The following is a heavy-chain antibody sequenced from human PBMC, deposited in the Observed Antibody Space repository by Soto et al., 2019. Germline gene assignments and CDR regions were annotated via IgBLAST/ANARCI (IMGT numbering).Heavy chain of an antibody. V-gene: IGHV3-74*01. Sequence: PRGSLLISCTSPRFTFGIYWMAWVRQAPGKGLVWVSDINVDGTETFYADSVKGRFTISIDNDKKTLYLQMTGLRVDDTGVYYCARDKEVLLTNYGMAVWGQGTPVTVSS. CDR2: INVDGTET. CDR3: ARDKEVLLTNYGMAV. CDR1: RFTFGIYW. J-gene: IGHJ6*01.